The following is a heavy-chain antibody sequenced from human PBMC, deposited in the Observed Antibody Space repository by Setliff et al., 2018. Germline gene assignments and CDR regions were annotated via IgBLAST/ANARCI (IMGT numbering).Heavy chain of an antibody. CDR2: IYNIGET. V-gene: IGHV3-53*01. CDR3: ARGPWKHSAYYYYYYMDV. CDR1: GLTVSNDF. D-gene: IGHD1-1*01. Sequence: PGGSLRLSCVVSGLTVSNDFMGWVRQAPGKGLEWVSVIYNIGETRYADSVKGRFTISRDKSKNTLYLHLSSLRVEDTATYYCARGPWKHSAYYYYYYMDVWGKGTTVTVSS. J-gene: IGHJ6*03.